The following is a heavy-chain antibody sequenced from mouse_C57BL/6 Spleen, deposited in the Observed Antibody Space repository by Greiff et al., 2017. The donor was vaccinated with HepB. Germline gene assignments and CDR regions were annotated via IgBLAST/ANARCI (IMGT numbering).Heavy chain of an antibody. J-gene: IGHJ2*01. D-gene: IGHD1-1*01. CDR3: AREGGTTVVATDY. CDR2: IYPGSGNT. CDR1: GYTFTDYY. Sequence: VQLQQSGAELVRPGASVKLSCKASGYTFTDYYINWVKQRPGQGLEWIARIYPGSGNTYYNEKFKGKATLTAEKSSSTAYMQLSSLTSEDSAVYFCAREGGTTVVATDYWGQGTTLTVSS. V-gene: IGHV1-76*01.